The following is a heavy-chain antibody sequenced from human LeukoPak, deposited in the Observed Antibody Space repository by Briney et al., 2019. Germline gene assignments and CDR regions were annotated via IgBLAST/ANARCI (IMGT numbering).Heavy chain of an antibody. CDR2: IYSGGST. CDR1: AFIVSSNY. V-gene: IGHV3-53*01. Sequence: PGGSLRLSCAASAFIVSSNYMSWVRQAPGKGLEWVSVIYSGGSTYYADSVKGRFTISRDNSKNTLYFQMNSLRAEDAAVYYCARGGRSSSSGRYHFDYWGQGTLVTVSS. D-gene: IGHD6-6*01. J-gene: IGHJ4*02. CDR3: ARGGRSSSSGRYHFDY.